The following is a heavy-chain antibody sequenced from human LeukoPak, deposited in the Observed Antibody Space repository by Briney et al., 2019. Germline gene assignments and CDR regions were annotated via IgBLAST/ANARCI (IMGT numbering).Heavy chain of an antibody. CDR2: ISAFKGNT. CDR1: RYTFTRYG. V-gene: IGHV1-18*01. CDR3: VRCAFRGATIIGY. D-gene: IGHD5-24*01. Sequence: APEKVSCKASRYTFTRYGISWGRHAPGHRLEWRGGISAFKGNTNYVQKLQGRVTLTTDTSTHTAYTEMRGPRDDDTAVCFSVRCAFRGATIIGYCGQGALGTVS. J-gene: IGHJ4*02.